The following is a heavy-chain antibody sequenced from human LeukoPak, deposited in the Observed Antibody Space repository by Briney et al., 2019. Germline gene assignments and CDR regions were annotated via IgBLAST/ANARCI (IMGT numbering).Heavy chain of an antibody. CDR1: EFTVSSNY. D-gene: IGHD5-12*01. CDR2: FYSGGST. Sequence: GGSLRLSCAVSEFTVSSNYMSWVRQAPGKGLEWFSVFYSGGSTYYADSVKGRFTISIDNSKNTLYLQMNSLSAEDTAVYYCATRGGYSGYDWRWYFDYWGQGTLVTVSS. CDR3: ATRGGYSGYDWRWYFDY. V-gene: IGHV3-53*01. J-gene: IGHJ4*02.